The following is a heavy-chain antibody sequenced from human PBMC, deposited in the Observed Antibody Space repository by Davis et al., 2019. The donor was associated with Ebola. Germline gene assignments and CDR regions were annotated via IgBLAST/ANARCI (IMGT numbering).Heavy chain of an antibody. CDR2: ISGNGGTT. CDR1: GFTFGSYA. V-gene: IGHV3-23*01. D-gene: IGHD6-19*01. CDR3: AKELEQLLVHPFYGMDV. Sequence: GESLKISCAASGFTFGSYAMSWVRQAPGKGLEWVSSISGNGGTTYYADSVKGQFTISRDNSKNTLYLQMNSLRAEDTAVYYCAKELEQLLVHPFYGMDVWGQGTTVTVSS. J-gene: IGHJ6*02.